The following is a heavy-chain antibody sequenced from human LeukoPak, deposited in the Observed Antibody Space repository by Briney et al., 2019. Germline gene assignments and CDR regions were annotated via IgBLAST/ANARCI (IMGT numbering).Heavy chain of an antibody. V-gene: IGHV1-24*01. Sequence: ASVKVSCKVSGYTLTELSMHWVRQAPGKGLEWMGGFDPEDGETIYAQKFQGRVTMTTDTSTSTAHMELRSLRSDDTAVYYCARGSVSSYYYDSSGDYWGQGTLVTVSS. D-gene: IGHD3-22*01. CDR1: GYTLTELS. J-gene: IGHJ4*02. CDR2: FDPEDGET. CDR3: ARGSVSSYYYDSSGDY.